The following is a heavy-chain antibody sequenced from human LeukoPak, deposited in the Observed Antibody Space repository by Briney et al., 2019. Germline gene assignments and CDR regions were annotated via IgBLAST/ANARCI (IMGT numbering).Heavy chain of an antibody. D-gene: IGHD2-2*01. V-gene: IGHV4-39*01. J-gene: IGHJ4*02. CDR3: ARTRGDCSTTSCRKKALDH. Sequence: PSETLSLTCSVSGGSVDSGTYYWNWIRQPPGEGLEWIGSVFRSGTTNYNPSLQSRVTISVATSKNEFSLRLTSVTPSDTAVYYCARTRGDCSTTSCRKKALDHWGQGTLVTVSS. CDR2: VFRSGTT. CDR1: GGSVDSGTYY.